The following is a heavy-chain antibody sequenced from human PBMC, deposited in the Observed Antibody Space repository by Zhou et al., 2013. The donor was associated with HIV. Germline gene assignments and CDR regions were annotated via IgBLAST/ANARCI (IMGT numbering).Heavy chain of an antibody. CDR1: GYTFTGYY. V-gene: IGHV1-18*04. D-gene: IGHD2-2*01. CDR3: ARDLLPTTSWTDSYYYGMDV. Sequence: QVQLVQSGAEVKKPGASVKVSCKASGYTFTGYYMHWVRQAPGQGLEWMGWISAYHGNTNYAQKFQGRVTMTTDTSTSTAYMELSSLRSEDTAVYYCARDLLPTTSWTDSYYYGMDVWGPGTTVTVAS. J-gene: IGHJ6*02. CDR2: ISAYHGNT.